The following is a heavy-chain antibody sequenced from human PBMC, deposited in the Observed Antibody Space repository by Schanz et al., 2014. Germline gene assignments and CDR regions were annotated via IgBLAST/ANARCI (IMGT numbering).Heavy chain of an antibody. Sequence: EVQLVESGGGLVKPGGSLRLSCEASEFTFSSYAMSWVRQAPGKGLEWVSALSGSGGSTYYADSVKGRFTISRDNSKNTLYLHMNTLRSEDTAVYYCAKDSTHIDIVLVPTAIDYWGQGTLVTVSS. J-gene: IGHJ4*02. CDR3: AKDSTHIDIVLVPTAIDY. CDR2: LSGSGGST. D-gene: IGHD2-2*01. CDR1: EFTFSSYA. V-gene: IGHV3-23*04.